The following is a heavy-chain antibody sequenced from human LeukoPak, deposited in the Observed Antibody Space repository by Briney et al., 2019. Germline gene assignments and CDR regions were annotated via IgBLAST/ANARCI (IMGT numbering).Heavy chain of an antibody. CDR2: NYHSGST. D-gene: IGHD2-2*02. J-gene: IGHJ3*02. CDR3: ALGAGYCSSTSCYRAFDI. CDR1: GYSISSGYY. V-gene: IGHV4-38-2*01. Sequence: KPSENLSLTCAVSGYSISSGYYWGWVRQPPGKGLEWVGSNYHSGSTYYNPSLKSRVTISVDTSKNQFSLKLSSVTAADTAVYYCALGAGYCSSTSCYRAFDIWGQGTMVTVSS.